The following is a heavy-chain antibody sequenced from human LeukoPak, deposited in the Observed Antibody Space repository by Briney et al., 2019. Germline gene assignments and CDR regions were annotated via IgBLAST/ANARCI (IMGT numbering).Heavy chain of an antibody. Sequence: GGSLRLSCAASGFTFSSCAMSWFRQAPGKGLEWVSAISGSGGTTYYVDSVKGRFTISRDNSKNTLYLQMNSLRAEDTAVYYCAKDREYCSGGSCPINNWFDPWGQGTLVTVSS. CDR3: AKDREYCSGGSCPINNWFDP. J-gene: IGHJ5*02. D-gene: IGHD2-15*01. CDR1: GFTFSSCA. V-gene: IGHV3-23*01. CDR2: ISGSGGTT.